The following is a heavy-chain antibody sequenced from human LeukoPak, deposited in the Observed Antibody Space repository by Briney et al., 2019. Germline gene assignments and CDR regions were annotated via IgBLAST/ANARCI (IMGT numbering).Heavy chain of an antibody. D-gene: IGHD6-19*01. CDR1: GGTFSDHA. V-gene: IGHV1-69*04. Sequence: SVKVSCKASGGTFSDHAVSWVRQAPGQGLEWMGRIIPLLGLRSYAQKFQDRVTISADKSTSTAYMELSSLRSEDSALFYCAIIAVGGVDPFDSWGQGTLVTVSS. CDR3: AIIAVGGVDPFDS. J-gene: IGHJ4*02. CDR2: IIPLLGLR.